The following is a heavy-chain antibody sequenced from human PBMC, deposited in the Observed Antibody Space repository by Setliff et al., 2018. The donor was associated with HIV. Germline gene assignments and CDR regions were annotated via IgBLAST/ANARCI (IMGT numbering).Heavy chain of an antibody. V-gene: IGHV3-23*01. Sequence: QSGGSLRLSCAVAGFSFSNYAMTWVRQAPGKGLEWVSAIAGTSASTYYADSVKGRFTISRDSSKSMLYLQMNSLRVEDTAIYYCAKPLTQWGVSPYHYAFGVWGQGTTVTVSS. CDR3: AKPLTQWGVSPYHYAFGV. J-gene: IGHJ6*02. CDR2: IAGTSAST. D-gene: IGHD1-26*01. CDR1: GFSFSNYA.